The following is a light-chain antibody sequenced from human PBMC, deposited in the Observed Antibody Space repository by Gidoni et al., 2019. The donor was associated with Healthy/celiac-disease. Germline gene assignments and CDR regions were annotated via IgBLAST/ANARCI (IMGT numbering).Light chain of an antibody. J-gene: IGKJ1*01. CDR2: GAS. Sequence: EIVMTQSPATLSVSPGERATLSCRASQSVSSNLAWYQQKPGQAPRLLIYGASPRATGIPAKLSGSGSGTEFTLTISSLQSEDFAVDYCQQYNNWTPWTFGQGTKVEIK. CDR3: QQYNNWTPWT. V-gene: IGKV3-15*01. CDR1: QSVSSN.